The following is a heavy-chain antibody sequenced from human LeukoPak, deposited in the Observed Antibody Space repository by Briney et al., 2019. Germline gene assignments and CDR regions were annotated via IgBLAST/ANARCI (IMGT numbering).Heavy chain of an antibody. CDR1: GYSFCRFY. CDR3: AREGTGDHNSRRSLGFDI. Sequence: ASVRVSCTSSGYSFCRFYIHSVRQAPGQGLEWMGWINPKSGGTNYAQKFQGRVTMTRDTSIDTASMELTSLASDDTAIYYCAREGTGDHNSRRSLGFDIWGQGTVVTVSS. CDR2: INPKSGGT. J-gene: IGHJ3*02. V-gene: IGHV1-2*02. D-gene: IGHD1-26*01.